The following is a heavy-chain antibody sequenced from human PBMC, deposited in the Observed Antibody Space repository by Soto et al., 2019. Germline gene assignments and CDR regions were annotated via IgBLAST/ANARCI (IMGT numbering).Heavy chain of an antibody. CDR2: ISAYNGNT. J-gene: IGHJ4*02. CDR3: ARGRGFAGHTHFDY. Sequence: GASVKVSFKASCYTFTSYGISWVGQAPGQGIEWMGWISAYNGNTNYAQKLQGRVTMTTDTSTSTAYMELRSLRSDDTAVYYCARGRGFAGHTHFDYWGQGTLVTVSS. V-gene: IGHV1-18*01. CDR1: CYTFTSYG. D-gene: IGHD1-1*01.